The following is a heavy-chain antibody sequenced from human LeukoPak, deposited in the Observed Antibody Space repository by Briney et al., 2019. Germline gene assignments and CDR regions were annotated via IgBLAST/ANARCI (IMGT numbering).Heavy chain of an antibody. V-gene: IGHV3-30-3*01. CDR1: GFTFSSYA. J-gene: IGHJ4*02. CDR3: AREREDYSSSWYYTFPY. Sequence: GSLRLSCAASGFTFSSYAMHWVRQAPGKGLEWVAVISYDGSNKYYADSVKGRFTISRDNSKNTLYLQMNSLRAEDTAVYYCAREREDYSSSWYYTFPYWGQGTLVTVSS. D-gene: IGHD6-13*01. CDR2: ISYDGSNK.